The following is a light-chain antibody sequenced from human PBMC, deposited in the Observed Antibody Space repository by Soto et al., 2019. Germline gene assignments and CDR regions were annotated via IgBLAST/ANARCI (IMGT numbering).Light chain of an antibody. CDR1: SSDIGGYNF. Sequence: QSVLTQPASVSGSPGQASTISCTGTSSDIGGYNFVSWYQQHPGKAPKLMIYAVSNRPSGVSNRFSGSKSGNTASLTISGLQAEDEADYYCSSYTSSSTPYVFGTGTKVTVL. J-gene: IGLJ1*01. CDR3: SSYTSSSTPYV. V-gene: IGLV2-14*01. CDR2: AVS.